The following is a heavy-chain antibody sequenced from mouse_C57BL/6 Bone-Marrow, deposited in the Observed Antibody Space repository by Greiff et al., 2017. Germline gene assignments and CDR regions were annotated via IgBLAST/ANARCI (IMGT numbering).Heavy chain of an antibody. D-gene: IGHD2-4*01. V-gene: IGHV1-54*01. J-gene: IGHJ4*01. Sequence: QLQQSGAELVRPGTSVKVSCKASGYAFTNYLIEWVKQRPGQGLEWIGVINPGSGGTNYNEKFKGKATLTADKSSSTAYMQLSSLTSEDSAVYFCATIYYDYDLYAMDYWGQGTSVTVSS. CDR1: GYAFTNYL. CDR3: ATIYYDYDLYAMDY. CDR2: INPGSGGT.